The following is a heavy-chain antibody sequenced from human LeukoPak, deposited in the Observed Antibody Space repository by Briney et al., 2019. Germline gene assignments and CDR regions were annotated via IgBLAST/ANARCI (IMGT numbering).Heavy chain of an antibody. J-gene: IGHJ4*02. V-gene: IGHV1-8*01. CDR2: MNPNSGNT. Sequence: ASVKVSCKASGYTFSSHDINWVRQATGQGLEWMGWMNPNSGNTGYAQKFQGRVTMTRDTSITTAYMELSSLRSEDNAAYYCGRKYSSVMHGYFDYWGQGTLVTVSS. CDR3: GRKYSSVMHGYFDY. D-gene: IGHD3-22*01. CDR1: GYTFSSHD.